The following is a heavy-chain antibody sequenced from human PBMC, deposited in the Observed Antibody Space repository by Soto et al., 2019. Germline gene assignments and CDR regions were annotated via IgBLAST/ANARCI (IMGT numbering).Heavy chain of an antibody. CDR3: ARDDDYYDSSGYSD. Sequence: QVQLVQSGAEVKKPGSSVKVSCKASGGTFISYAISWVRQAPGQGLEWMGGIIPIFGTAKYAQKFQGRVTITADESTRTAYMELSSLRADDTAVYYCARDDDYYDSSGYSDWGPGTLVTVSS. V-gene: IGHV1-69*01. D-gene: IGHD3-22*01. CDR2: IIPIFGTA. CDR1: GGTFISYA. J-gene: IGHJ4*02.